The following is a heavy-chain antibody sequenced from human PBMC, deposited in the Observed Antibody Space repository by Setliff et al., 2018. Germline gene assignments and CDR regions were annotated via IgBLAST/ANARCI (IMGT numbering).Heavy chain of an antibody. Sequence: PSETLSLTCNVSGDSISSTYHWGWIRQSPGKGLEWIGSIYYSGSTNYNPSLKSRVTISVDTSKNQVSLKLSSVTAADTAVYYCARDAGGTIRIAVFDYWGQGTLVTVSS. CDR3: ARDAGGTIRIAVFDY. J-gene: IGHJ4*02. V-gene: IGHV4-38-2*02. D-gene: IGHD3-16*01. CDR2: IYYSGST. CDR1: GDSISSTYH.